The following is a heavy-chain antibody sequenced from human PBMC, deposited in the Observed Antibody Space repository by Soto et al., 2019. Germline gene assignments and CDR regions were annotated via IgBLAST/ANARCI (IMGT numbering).Heavy chain of an antibody. CDR2: IGQAGRSE. CDR1: GFPFDSYG. Sequence: QVQLVESGGGVVQPGRSLTLSCAASGFPFDSYGMHWVRQAPGKGMEYVAVIGQAGRSENYADSVKGRLTISRDNSKKMQYLQMSSLTAADTAVYYCARDLTIVVRGKWKHHLDYWGQGTLVTVSS. J-gene: IGHJ4*02. CDR3: ARDLTIVVRGKWKHHLDY. V-gene: IGHV3-33*01. D-gene: IGHD3-22*01.